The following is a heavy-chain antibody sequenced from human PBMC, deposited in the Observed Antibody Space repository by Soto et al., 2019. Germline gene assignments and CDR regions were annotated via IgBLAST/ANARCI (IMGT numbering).Heavy chain of an antibody. CDR2: INPNSGGT. D-gene: IGHD1-26*01. Sequence: GSLKFSCKASGYTFTGYYMHWVRQAPGQGVEWMGWINPNSGGTNYAQKFQGWVTMTRDTSISTAYMELSRLRSDDTAVYYCAKPLTSSGSYYGSFDYWGQGTLVTVSS. CDR1: GYTFTGYY. CDR3: AKPLTSSGSYYGSFDY. V-gene: IGHV1-2*04. J-gene: IGHJ4*02.